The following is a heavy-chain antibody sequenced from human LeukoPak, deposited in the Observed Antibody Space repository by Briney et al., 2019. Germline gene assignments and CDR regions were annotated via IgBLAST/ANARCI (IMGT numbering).Heavy chain of an antibody. CDR3: VRGGVWGISFNWLEF. V-gene: IGHV3-13*04. CDR1: GFTFSSHD. CDR2: FIPAGDR. J-gene: IGHJ5*01. D-gene: IGHD7-27*01. Sequence: GGSLRLSCAASGFTFSSHDMHWVRQAAGKGLEWVSGFIPAGDRYYAESVKGRFTISRDNAKSSLFLQMNSLRVGDTALYYCVRGGVWGISFNWLEFWGQGILVTVFS.